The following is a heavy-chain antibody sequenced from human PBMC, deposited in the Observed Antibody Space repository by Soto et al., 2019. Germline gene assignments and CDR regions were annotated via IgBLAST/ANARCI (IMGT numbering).Heavy chain of an antibody. J-gene: IGHJ6*02. V-gene: IGHV1-18*01. D-gene: IGHD2-15*01. Sequence: GASVKVSCKASGYTFDRYGISWVRQAPGQGLEWMGWISTYNGNTNYAQKLKGRVTMTKDTFTSTAYMELRSLTSDDTAVYYCAREGYCSSGSCALYSHEYFGMDVWGQGTTVTVSS. CDR3: AREGYCSSGSCALYSHEYFGMDV. CDR2: ISTYNGNT. CDR1: GYTFDRYG.